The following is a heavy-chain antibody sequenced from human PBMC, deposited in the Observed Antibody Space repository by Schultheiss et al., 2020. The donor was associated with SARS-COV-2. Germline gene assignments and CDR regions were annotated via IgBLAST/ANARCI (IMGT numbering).Heavy chain of an antibody. V-gene: IGHV3-23*01. CDR2: ISGSGGST. Sequence: GESLKISCAASGFTFSSYAMSWVRQAPGKGLEWVSAISGSGGSTYYADSVKGRFTISRDNSKNTMYLQMTSLRAEDTAVYYCAKGAVAGDDAFDLWGQGTLVTVSS. CDR3: AKGAVAGDDAFDL. D-gene: IGHD6-19*01. J-gene: IGHJ3*01. CDR1: GFTFSSYA.